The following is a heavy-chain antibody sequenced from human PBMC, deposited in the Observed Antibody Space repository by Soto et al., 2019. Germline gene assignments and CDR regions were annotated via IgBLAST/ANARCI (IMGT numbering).Heavy chain of an antibody. J-gene: IGHJ5*02. CDR2: INPKSDDT. Sequence: ASVQVSCKASGYPFSDNQIHWLRRAPGQGLEWMGRINPKSDDTNYAQKFQGRVTMTRHTSIDTAYLELTGLTSDDTATYYCARKHSLHYIRCGLDPWGQGTLVTVSS. D-gene: IGHD4-4*01. V-gene: IGHV1-2*02. CDR3: ARKHSLHYIRCGLDP. CDR1: GYPFSDNQ.